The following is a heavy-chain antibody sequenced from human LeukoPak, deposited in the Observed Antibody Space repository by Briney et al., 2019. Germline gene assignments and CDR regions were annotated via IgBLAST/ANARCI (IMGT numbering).Heavy chain of an antibody. J-gene: IGHJ4*02. CDR2: ISGSGSTI. CDR1: GFTFSSYE. CDR3: ARRQHFDY. V-gene: IGHV3-48*03. D-gene: IGHD6-13*01. Sequence: GGSLRLSCAASGFTFSSYEMNWVRQAPGKGLEWVSYISGSGSTIYCADSMKGRFTISRDNAKNSLYLQMNSLRAEDTAVYYCARRQHFDYWGRGTLVTVSS.